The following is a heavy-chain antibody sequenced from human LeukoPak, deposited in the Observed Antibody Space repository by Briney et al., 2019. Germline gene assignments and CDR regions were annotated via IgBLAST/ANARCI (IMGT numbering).Heavy chain of an antibody. Sequence: GGSLRLSCAASGFTFSNYAMSWVRQAPGKGLEWVANINPDGSEKYYVDSVKGRFTISRDNAKNSLSLQMNSLRAEDTAVYYCARDLNWETYWGQGTLVTVSS. V-gene: IGHV3-7*01. CDR1: GFTFSNYA. CDR3: ARDLNWETY. D-gene: IGHD7-27*01. CDR2: INPDGSEK. J-gene: IGHJ4*02.